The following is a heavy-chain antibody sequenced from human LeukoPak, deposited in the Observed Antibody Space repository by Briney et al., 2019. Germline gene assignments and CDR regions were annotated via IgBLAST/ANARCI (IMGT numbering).Heavy chain of an antibody. D-gene: IGHD3-22*01. J-gene: IGHJ3*02. CDR3: ASLTTADAFDI. CDR1: GGSISSYY. V-gene: IGHV4-59*01. Sequence: ETLSLTCTVSGGSISSYYWSWIRQPPGKGLEWIGYIYDSGSTNYNPSLKSRVTISVDTSKNQFSLKLSSVTAADTAVFYCASLTTADAFDIWGQGTMVTVSS. CDR2: IYDSGST.